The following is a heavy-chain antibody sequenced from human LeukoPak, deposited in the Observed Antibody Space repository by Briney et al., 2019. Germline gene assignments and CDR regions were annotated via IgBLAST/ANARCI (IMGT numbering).Heavy chain of an antibody. V-gene: IGHV4-34*01. D-gene: IGHD1-26*01. CDR1: GGSFSGYY. J-gene: IGHJ4*02. CDR2: INHSGST. CDR3: ARGRIVGATTREGGDY. Sequence: PSETLSLTCAVYGGSFSGYYWSWIRQPPGKGLEWIGEINHSGSTNYNPSLKSRVTISVDTSKNQFSLKLSSVTAADTAVYYCARGRIVGATTREGGDYWGRGTLVTVSS.